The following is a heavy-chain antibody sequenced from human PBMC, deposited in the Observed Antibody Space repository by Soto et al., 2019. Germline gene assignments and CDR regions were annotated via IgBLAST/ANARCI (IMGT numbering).Heavy chain of an antibody. V-gene: IGHV3-13*01. CDR1: GFTFSSYD. CDR3: ARDGRIAALYGMDV. CDR2: IGTAGDT. D-gene: IGHD6-13*01. J-gene: IGHJ6*02. Sequence: GGSLRLSCAASGFTFSSYDMHWVRQVTGKGLEWVSAIGTAGDTYYPGSVKGRFTISRENAKNSLYLQMNSLRAEDTAVYYCARDGRIAALYGMDVWGQGTTVTAP.